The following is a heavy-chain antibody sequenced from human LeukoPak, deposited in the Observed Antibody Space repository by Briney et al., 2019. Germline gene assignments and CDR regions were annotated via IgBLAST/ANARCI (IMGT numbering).Heavy chain of an antibody. CDR3: ASLGGSGSWNFGY. CDR1: RGSISSYY. V-gene: IGHV4-59*01. J-gene: IGHJ4*02. CDR2: IYYDGST. D-gene: IGHD3-10*01. Sequence: SETLSLTCAVSRGSISSYYWSWIRQSPGKGLEWIGYIYYDGSTNYHPSLKSRATISLDTSKNQFSLRLSSVTAADTAVYYCASLGGSGSWNFGYWGQGALVTVSS.